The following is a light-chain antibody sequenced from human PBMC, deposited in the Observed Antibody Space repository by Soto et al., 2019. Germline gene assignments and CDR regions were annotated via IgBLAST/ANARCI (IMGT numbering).Light chain of an antibody. J-gene: IGKJ2*01. CDR1: HSISSF. CDR3: QQLSNSLMST. CDR2: GAS. V-gene: IGKV1-39*01. Sequence: DFPLTQSPSSLSASVGDRVTITCRASHSISSFLNWYQQKPGKAPRLLIYGASSLQRGVPSRFSGSGSGTEFTLTISSLQPEDFETYYCQQLSNSLMSTFGQGTHLEIK.